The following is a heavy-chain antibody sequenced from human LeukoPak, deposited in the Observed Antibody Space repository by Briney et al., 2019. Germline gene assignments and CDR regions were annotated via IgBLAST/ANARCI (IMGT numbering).Heavy chain of an antibody. V-gene: IGHV4-34*01. CDR3: ARGPRYVWGSYRQYYFDY. CDR2: INHSGST. J-gene: IGHJ4*02. D-gene: IGHD3-16*02. CDR1: GGSFSGYY. Sequence: PSETLSLTCAVYGGSFSGYYWSWIHQPPGKGPEWIGEINHSGSTNYNPSLKSRVTISVDTSKNQFSLKLGSVTAADTAVYYCARGPRYVWGSYRQYYFDYWGQGTLVTVSS.